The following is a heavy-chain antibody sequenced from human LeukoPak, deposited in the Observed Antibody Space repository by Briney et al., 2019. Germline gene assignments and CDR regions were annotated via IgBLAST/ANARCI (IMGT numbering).Heavy chain of an antibody. CDR1: GYTFTNYG. CDR3: ARGHYVFWSGYPFDY. Sequence: ASVKVSCKASGYTFTNYGVNWVRQAPGQGLEWMGWVSAHNGNTNHAQKLRGRVTMTTDTSTSTAYLELRSLKSDDTAVYYCARGHYVFWSGYPFDYWGQGTLVTVSS. V-gene: IGHV1-18*01. CDR2: VSAHNGNT. D-gene: IGHD3-3*01. J-gene: IGHJ4*02.